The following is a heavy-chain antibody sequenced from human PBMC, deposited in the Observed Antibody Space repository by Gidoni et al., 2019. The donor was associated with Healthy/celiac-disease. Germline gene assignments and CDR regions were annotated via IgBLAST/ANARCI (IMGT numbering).Heavy chain of an antibody. CDR1: GCSISSSSYY. D-gene: IGHD6-13*01. J-gene: IGHJ4*02. CDR3: ARRAGSWPPDY. V-gene: IGHV4-39*01. CDR2: IYYSGST. Sequence: QLQLQESGPGLVKPSETLSLTCTVSGCSISSSSYYWGWIRQPPGKGLEWSGSIYYSGSTYYNPPLKSRVTISVDTSKNQFSLKLSSVTAADTAVYYCARRAGSWPPDYWGQGTLVTVSS.